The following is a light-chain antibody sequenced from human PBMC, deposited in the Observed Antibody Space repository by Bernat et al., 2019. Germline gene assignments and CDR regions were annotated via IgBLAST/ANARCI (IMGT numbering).Light chain of an antibody. CDR1: QSLTSGS. CDR2: AAS. Sequence: EIVLTQSPGTLSLSPGERATISCRASQSLTSGSLAWYQQKPGQAPRLLIYAASSRVTGIPDKFSGSGSGTDFTLSISRLEPEDFAVYYCQRYGDSPPWTFGQWTKVEIK. CDR3: QRYGDSPPWT. J-gene: IGKJ1*01. V-gene: IGKV3-20*01.